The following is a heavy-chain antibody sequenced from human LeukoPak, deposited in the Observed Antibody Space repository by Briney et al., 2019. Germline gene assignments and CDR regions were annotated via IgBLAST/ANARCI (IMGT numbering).Heavy chain of an antibody. V-gene: IGHV4-34*01. CDR2: INHSGST. J-gene: IGHJ4*02. CDR3: ARGLRWLRFPRNYFDY. D-gene: IGHD5-12*01. Sequence: PSETLSLTCAVYGGSSSGYYWSWIRQPPGKGLEWIGEINHSGSTNYNPSLKSRVTISVDTSKNQFSLKLSSVTAADTAVYYCARGLRWLRFPRNYFDYWGQGTLVTVSS. CDR1: GGSSSGYY.